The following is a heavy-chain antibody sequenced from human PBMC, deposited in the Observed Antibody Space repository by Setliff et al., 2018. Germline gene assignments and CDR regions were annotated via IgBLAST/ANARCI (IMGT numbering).Heavy chain of an antibody. CDR3: ARDREYYDSSGYYPDDY. D-gene: IGHD3-22*01. V-gene: IGHV3-11*04. CDR1: GFTFSDYY. CDR2: ISRGGNTI. J-gene: IGHJ4*02. Sequence: PGGSLRLSCAASGFTFSDYYMNWIRQAPGKGLEWVSYISRGGNTIYYADSVKGRFTISRDNAKNSLYLQMNSLRAEDTAVYYCARDREYYDSSGYYPDDYWGQGTLVTVSS.